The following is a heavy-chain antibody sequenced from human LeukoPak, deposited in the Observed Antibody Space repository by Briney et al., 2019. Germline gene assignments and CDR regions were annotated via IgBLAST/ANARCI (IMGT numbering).Heavy chain of an antibody. J-gene: IGHJ4*02. CDR1: GFTFSTHA. D-gene: IGHD6-13*01. CDR3: AKDPTVAAAGC. Sequence: GGSLRLSCVASGFTFSTHAMHWVRQAPGKGLEWVSSISSSNSYIYYADSVKGRFTISRDNAKNSLYLQMNSLRAEDTAVYYCAKDPTVAAAGCWGQGTLVTVSS. CDR2: ISSSNSYI. V-gene: IGHV3-21*04.